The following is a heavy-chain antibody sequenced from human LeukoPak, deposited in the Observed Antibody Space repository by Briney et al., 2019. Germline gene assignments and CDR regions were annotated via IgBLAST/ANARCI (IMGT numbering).Heavy chain of an antibody. V-gene: IGHV3-23*01. CDR1: GFTFSSYT. CDR3: ARRYNSYYFDY. CDR2: VTGSGDST. D-gene: IGHD1-20*01. J-gene: IGHJ4*02. Sequence: GGSLRLSCAASGFTFSSYTMRWVRQAPGKGLEWVSSVTGSGDSTYADSVRGRFTVSRDNSKNTVYLQMNSLRAEDTAVYFCARRYNSYYFDYWGQGTLVTVSS.